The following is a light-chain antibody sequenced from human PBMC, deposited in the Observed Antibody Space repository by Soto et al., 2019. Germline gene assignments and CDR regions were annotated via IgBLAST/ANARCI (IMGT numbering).Light chain of an antibody. CDR2: GAS. Sequence: EIVLTQSPGTLSLSPGERATLSCRTSQSTTNNYLAWYQQKPGQAPRLLIYGASSRATGIPDRFSGSGSGTDFTLTLSRLEPEDYAVYYCQQYGNSRTFGQGTKVDIK. V-gene: IGKV3-20*01. CDR1: QSTTNNY. J-gene: IGKJ1*01. CDR3: QQYGNSRT.